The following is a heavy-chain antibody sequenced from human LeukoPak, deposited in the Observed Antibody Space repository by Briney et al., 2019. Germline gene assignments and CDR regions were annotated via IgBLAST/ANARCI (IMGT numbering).Heavy chain of an antibody. J-gene: IGHJ5*02. CDR2: INPNSGGT. CDR3: ARECVRSDVHNWFDP. D-gene: IGHD2-8*01. Sequence: ASVKVSCKASGGTFSSYAISWVRQAPGQGLEWMGWINPNSGGTNYAQKFQGRVTMTRDTSISTAYMELSRLRSDDTAVYYCARECVRSDVHNWFDPWGQGTLVTVSS. V-gene: IGHV1-2*02. CDR1: GGTFSSYA.